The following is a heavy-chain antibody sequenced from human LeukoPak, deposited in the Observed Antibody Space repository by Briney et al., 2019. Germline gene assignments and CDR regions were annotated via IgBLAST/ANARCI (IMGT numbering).Heavy chain of an antibody. Sequence: GGSLRLSCAASGFTFSSYSMNWVRQAPGKGLEWVSGISGSGGSTYYADSVKGRFTISRDNSKNTLYLQMNSLRAEDTAVYYCARGMYYFDYWGQGTLVTVSS. V-gene: IGHV3-23*01. J-gene: IGHJ4*02. CDR3: ARGMYYFDY. CDR1: GFTFSSYS. CDR2: ISGSGGST.